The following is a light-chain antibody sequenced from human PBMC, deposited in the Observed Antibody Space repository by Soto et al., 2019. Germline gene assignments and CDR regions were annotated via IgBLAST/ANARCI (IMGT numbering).Light chain of an antibody. Sequence: EIVLTQSPATLSLSAGERATLSWKASQSVTSNYLAWYQKKPGQAPRLIFYGASSRATGIPDRFSGSGSATDLTLTISRLETEDFAVYYCQQYSTSPPLTFGGGTKVDIK. CDR1: QSVTSNY. CDR2: GAS. CDR3: QQYSTSPPLT. J-gene: IGKJ4*01. V-gene: IGKV3-20*01.